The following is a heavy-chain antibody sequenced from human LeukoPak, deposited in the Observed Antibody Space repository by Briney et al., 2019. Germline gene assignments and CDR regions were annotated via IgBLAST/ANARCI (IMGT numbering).Heavy chain of an antibody. CDR2: ISGSGGST. D-gene: IGHD4-17*01. CDR1: GFTFSSYA. J-gene: IGHJ4*02. Sequence: GGSLRLSCAASGFTFSSYAMSWVRQAPGKGLEWVSAISGSGGSTYYTESVKGRFTISRDNSKNTLYLQMNSLRAEDTAVYYCARDLNYGDLLDYWGQGTLVTVSS. CDR3: ARDLNYGDLLDY. V-gene: IGHV3-23*01.